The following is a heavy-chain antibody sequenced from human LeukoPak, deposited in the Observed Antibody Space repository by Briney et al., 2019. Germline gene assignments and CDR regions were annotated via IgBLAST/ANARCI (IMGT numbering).Heavy chain of an antibody. CDR2: VSGSSSYI. Sequence: PRGSLRLSCVASRFSFSSYSMNWVRQAPGKGLEWVSSVSGSSSYIYYADSVKGRFTISRDNAKNSLYLQMNSLRPEDTAVYYCAREGPGVGTRFDYWGQGTLVTVSS. CDR1: RFSFSSYS. J-gene: IGHJ4*02. D-gene: IGHD3-10*01. CDR3: AREGPGVGTRFDY. V-gene: IGHV3-21*01.